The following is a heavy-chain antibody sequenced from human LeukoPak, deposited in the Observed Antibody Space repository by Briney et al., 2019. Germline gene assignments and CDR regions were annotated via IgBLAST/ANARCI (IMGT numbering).Heavy chain of an antibody. D-gene: IGHD3-10*01. V-gene: IGHV4-39*01. J-gene: IGHJ5*02. CDR1: GGSISSPTYY. CDR2: KYYSGST. CDR3: ARHWGNPIDYYGSGSYLNWFDP. Sequence: SETLSLTCTVSGGSISSPTYYWAWIRQPPGKGLEWIGTKYYSGSTFYNPSLKSRVTISVDTSKNHFSLKLTSVTAADTAVYYCARHWGNPIDYYGSGSYLNWFDPWGQGTLVTVSS.